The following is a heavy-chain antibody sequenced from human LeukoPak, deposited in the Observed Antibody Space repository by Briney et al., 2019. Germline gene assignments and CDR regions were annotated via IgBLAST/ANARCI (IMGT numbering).Heavy chain of an antibody. V-gene: IGHV3-73*01. CDR1: GFTFSGSA. J-gene: IGHJ3*02. D-gene: IGHD1-26*01. Sequence: PGGSLKLSCAASGFTFSGSAMHWVRQASGKGLEWVGRIRSKANSYATAYAASVKGRFTISRDDSKNTAYLQMNSLKTEDTAVYYCARDLGGASDAFDIWGQGTMVTVSS. CDR2: IRSKANSYAT. CDR3: ARDLGGASDAFDI.